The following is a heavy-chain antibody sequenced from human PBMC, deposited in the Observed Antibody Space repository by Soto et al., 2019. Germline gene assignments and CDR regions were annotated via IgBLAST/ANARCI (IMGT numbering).Heavy chain of an antibody. D-gene: IGHD4-4*01. CDR3: AGYSSSSVAFEV. J-gene: IGHJ3*01. CDR2: VSHGGRI. Sequence: QVHLQQWGAGLLKPSETLSLECAVFGGSFSDYDWTWVRQPPGRGLEWIGEVSHGGRITYNPSLKSRFTISGDLAKNQFSLRLTSVTAADTAIYFCAGYSSSSVAFEVWGHGTKVTVSS. V-gene: IGHV4-34*02. CDR1: GGSFSDYD.